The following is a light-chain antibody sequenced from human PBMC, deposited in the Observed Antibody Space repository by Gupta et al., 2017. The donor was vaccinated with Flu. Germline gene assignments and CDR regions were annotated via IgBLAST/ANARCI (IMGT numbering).Light chain of an antibody. V-gene: IGKV3-15*01. CDR2: GAS. Sequence: EIXMTQSXATXSXSPGERATLSCRASQSVSSNLAWYQQKPGQAPRLLIYGASTRATGIPARFSGSGSGTEFTLTISSLQSEDFAVYYCQQYNNWPPKTFGQGTKVEIK. CDR1: QSVSSN. J-gene: IGKJ1*01. CDR3: QQYNNWPPKT.